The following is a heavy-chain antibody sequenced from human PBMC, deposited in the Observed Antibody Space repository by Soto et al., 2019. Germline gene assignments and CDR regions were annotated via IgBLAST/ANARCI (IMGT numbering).Heavy chain of an antibody. J-gene: IGHJ6*02. D-gene: IGHD5-18*01. V-gene: IGHV3-30*18. Sequence: QVQVVESGGGVVQPGRSLRLSCAASGDSGFSFSSYGFHWVRQAPGKGLEWVAVISYDGNNRLYADSVKGRFTVSRDKALLRVYLEMNSLRHEDTAVYYCEKDRMVTSYFYGMDAWGQGNTVTVSS. CDR3: EKDRMVTSYFYGMDA. CDR1: GDSGFSFSSYG. CDR2: ISYDGNNR.